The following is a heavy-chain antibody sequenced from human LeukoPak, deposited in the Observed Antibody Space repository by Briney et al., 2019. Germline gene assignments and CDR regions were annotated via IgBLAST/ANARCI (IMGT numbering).Heavy chain of an antibody. V-gene: IGHV3-64*01. CDR1: GFTFSSYA. Sequence: GGSLRLSCAASGFTFSSYAMHWVRQAPGKGLEYVSAISSNGGSTYYANSVKGRFTISRDNSKNTLYLQMGSLRAEDMAVYYCARDRWFGELYHGMDVWGQGTTVTVSS. CDR2: ISSNGGST. J-gene: IGHJ6*02. CDR3: ARDRWFGELYHGMDV. D-gene: IGHD3-10*01.